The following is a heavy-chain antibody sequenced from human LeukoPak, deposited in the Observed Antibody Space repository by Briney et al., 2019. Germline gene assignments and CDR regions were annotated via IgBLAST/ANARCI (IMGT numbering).Heavy chain of an antibody. CDR2: SSSNGGST. Sequence: GGSLRLSCSASGFTFSTLPMHWVRQAPGKGLEYVSGSSSNGGSTYYADSAKGRFIISRDNFKNTLYLQMSSLRPEDTAVYYCVNQISGWVYWGQGTLVTVSS. CDR1: GFTFSTLP. V-gene: IGHV3-64D*06. J-gene: IGHJ4*02. D-gene: IGHD6-19*01. CDR3: VNQISGWVY.